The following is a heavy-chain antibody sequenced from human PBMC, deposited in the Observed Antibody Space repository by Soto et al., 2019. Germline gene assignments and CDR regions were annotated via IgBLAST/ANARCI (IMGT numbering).Heavy chain of an antibody. CDR3: AKDPPLNVVVAAKGAMDY. J-gene: IGHJ4*02. Sequence: EVQLLESGGGLVQPGGSLRLSCAASGFTFSSYAMSWVRQAPGKGLEWVSAISGSGGSTYYADSVKGRFTISRDNSKNTLYLQMNSLRAEDTAVYYCAKDPPLNVVVAAKGAMDYWGQGTLVTVSS. D-gene: IGHD2-15*01. CDR2: ISGSGGST. CDR1: GFTFSSYA. V-gene: IGHV3-23*01.